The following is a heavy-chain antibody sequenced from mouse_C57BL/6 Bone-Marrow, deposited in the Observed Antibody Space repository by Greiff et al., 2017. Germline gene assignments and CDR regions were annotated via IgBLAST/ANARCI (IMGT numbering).Heavy chain of an antibody. V-gene: IGHV1-64*01. J-gene: IGHJ3*01. Sequence: VQLQQPGAELVKPGASVKLSCKASGYTFTSYWMHWVKQRPGQGLEWIGMIHPNSGSTNNNEKFKSKATLTVDKSSSKAYMQLSSLTSEDSAVYYCARRAYPFAYWGQGTLVTVSA. D-gene: IGHD3-3*01. CDR2: IHPNSGST. CDR3: ARRAYPFAY. CDR1: GYTFTSYW.